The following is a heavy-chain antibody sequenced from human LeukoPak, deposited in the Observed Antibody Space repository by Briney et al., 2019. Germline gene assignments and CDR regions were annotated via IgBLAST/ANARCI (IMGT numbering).Heavy chain of an antibody. Sequence: PGGSLRLSCAASGFTFSSYAMHWVRQAPGKGLEWVVVISYDGSNKYYADSVKGRFTISRDNSKNTLYLQMNSLRAEDTAVYYCARGSRSGYSFMSYWGQGTLVTVSS. CDR1: GFTFSSYA. CDR3: ARGSRSGYSFMSY. D-gene: IGHD3-3*01. CDR2: ISYDGSNK. J-gene: IGHJ4*02. V-gene: IGHV3-30*01.